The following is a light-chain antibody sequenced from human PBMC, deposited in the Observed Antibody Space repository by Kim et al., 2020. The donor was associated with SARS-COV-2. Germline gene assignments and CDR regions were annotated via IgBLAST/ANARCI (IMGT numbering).Light chain of an antibody. Sequence: EIVLTQSPGTLSLSPGERATLSCRASQSVSSSYLAWYQQKPGQAPRLLIYGTSSRATGIPDRFSGSGSGTDFTLTISGLGPEDFAVYYCQQYGNSPRTFGQGTKVDIK. V-gene: IGKV3-20*01. J-gene: IGKJ1*01. CDR2: GTS. CDR3: QQYGNSPRT. CDR1: QSVSSSY.